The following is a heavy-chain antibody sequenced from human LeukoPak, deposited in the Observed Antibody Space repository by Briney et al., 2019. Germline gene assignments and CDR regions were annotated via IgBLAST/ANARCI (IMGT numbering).Heavy chain of an antibody. V-gene: IGHV4-61*02. Sequence: TASETLSLTCTVSGGSISSGSYYWSWIRQPAGKGLEWIGRIYTSGSTNYNPSLKSRVTISVDTSKNQFSLKLSSVTAADTAVYYCATGAWELLTWGQGTLVTVSS. D-gene: IGHD1-26*01. J-gene: IGHJ4*02. CDR1: GGSISSGSYY. CDR2: IYTSGST. CDR3: ATGAWELLT.